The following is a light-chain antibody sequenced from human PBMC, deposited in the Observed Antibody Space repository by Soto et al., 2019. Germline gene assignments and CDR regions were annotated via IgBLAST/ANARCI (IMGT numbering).Light chain of an antibody. CDR2: DAS. Sequence: DIQMTQSPSSLSASVGDRVTITCRASQSISTYLNWYQQKPGKAPKLLIYDASTLQSGVPSWFSGSGSGTDFTLTISSLQPEDFASYYCQQSYSTPRTFGGGTKVEIK. J-gene: IGKJ4*01. CDR1: QSISTY. V-gene: IGKV1-39*01. CDR3: QQSYSTPRT.